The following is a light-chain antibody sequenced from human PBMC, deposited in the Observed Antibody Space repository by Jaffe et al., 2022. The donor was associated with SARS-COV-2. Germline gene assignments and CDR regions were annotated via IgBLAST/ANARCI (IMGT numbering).Light chain of an antibody. Sequence: EIVMTQSPVTLSVSPGERATLSCRASQSVSGNLAWYQQKPGQAPRLLIYGASTRATGIPARFSASGSGTDFTLTISSLQSVDFAVYYCQQYNNWPPLTFGGGTKVEIK. CDR2: GAS. CDR1: QSVSGN. CDR3: QQYNNWPPLT. J-gene: IGKJ4*01. V-gene: IGKV3-15*01.